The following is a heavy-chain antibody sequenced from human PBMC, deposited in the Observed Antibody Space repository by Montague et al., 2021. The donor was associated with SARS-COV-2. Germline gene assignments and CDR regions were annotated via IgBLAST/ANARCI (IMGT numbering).Heavy chain of an antibody. Sequence: SETLSLTCNVSGGSISSSTYYWGWIRQPPGKGLEWIGRLYNGGTTYYSPSLKSRVTISVDTSKNHFSLNMTSVTAADTAVYYCARTSKLRESASGKYYCHAIDVWGQGTTVTVSS. CDR3: ARTSKLRESASGKYYCHAIDV. V-gene: IGHV4-39*02. J-gene: IGHJ6*02. CDR1: GGSISSSTYY. CDR2: LYNGGTT. D-gene: IGHD2/OR15-2a*01.